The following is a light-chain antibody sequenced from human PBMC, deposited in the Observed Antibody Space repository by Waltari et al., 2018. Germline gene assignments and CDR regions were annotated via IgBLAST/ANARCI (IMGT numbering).Light chain of an antibody. V-gene: IGKV3-20*01. Sequence: SCRASQSVSRALAWYQQKPGQAPRLLIYGASNRATGIPDRFSGSESGTDFSLTISSLGPEDFAVYYCQHYLRLPATFGQGTKVEIK. J-gene: IGKJ1*01. CDR1: QSVSRA. CDR3: QHYLRLPAT. CDR2: GAS.